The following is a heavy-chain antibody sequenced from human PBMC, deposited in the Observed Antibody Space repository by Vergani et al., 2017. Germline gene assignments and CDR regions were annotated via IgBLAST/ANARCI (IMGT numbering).Heavy chain of an antibody. J-gene: IGHJ6*02. Sequence: EQLLQSGGGVVQPGGSLRLSCIGSGYTFGHFDMHWVRQAPGKGLEWVSAISGSGGNTCYTDSVKGRFTISRDNSKDTLYLQMNSLRVEDTAIYYCAKALDPNCKGGNCYSYYYGLDLWGQGTTVTVSS. CDR2: ISGSGGNT. V-gene: IGHV3-23*01. CDR1: GYTFGHFD. D-gene: IGHD2-15*01. CDR3: AKALDPNCKGGNCYSYYYGLDL.